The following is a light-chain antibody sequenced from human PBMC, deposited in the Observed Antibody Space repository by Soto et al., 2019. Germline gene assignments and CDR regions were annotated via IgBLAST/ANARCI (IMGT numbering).Light chain of an antibody. CDR1: RSRSSTS. J-gene: IGKJ1*01. CDR3: LQYGSSPRT. Sequence: EIVLTQSPGTLSLSPGERAALSCSASRSRSSTSLAWYQQRPGQAPRLLIYDASSRATGIPDRFSGSGSGTDFTLTINRLEHDDFAVYYCLQYGSSPRTFGQGTKVEI. V-gene: IGKV3-20*01. CDR2: DAS.